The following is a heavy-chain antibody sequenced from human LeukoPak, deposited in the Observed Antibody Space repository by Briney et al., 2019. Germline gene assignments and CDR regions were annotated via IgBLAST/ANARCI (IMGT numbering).Heavy chain of an antibody. J-gene: IGHJ4*02. CDR3: AKGCQHYDFWSGYYPTDLFYFDY. V-gene: IGHV3-23*01. D-gene: IGHD3-3*01. CDR2: ISGSGGST. Sequence: GGSLRLSCAASGFTFSSYAMSWVRHAPGKGLELVSAISGSGGSTYYADSVKGWFTISRDNSKNTLYLQMNSLRAEDTAVYYCAKGCQHYDFWSGYYPTDLFYFDYWGQGTLVTVSS. CDR1: GFTFSSYA.